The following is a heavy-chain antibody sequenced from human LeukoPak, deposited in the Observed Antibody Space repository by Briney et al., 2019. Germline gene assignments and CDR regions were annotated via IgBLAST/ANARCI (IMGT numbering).Heavy chain of an antibody. J-gene: IGHJ4*02. CDR3: ARRGVTSGSGSFDIVDY. D-gene: IGHD3-10*01. CDR2: ISSTSGTI. CDR1: GFTFSSYE. V-gene: IGHV3-48*03. Sequence: GGSLRLSCAASGFTFSSYEMNWVRQAPGKGLEWISYISSTSGTIYYADSVKGRFTISRDNAKNSLHLQMDSLRDEDTAVYYCARRGVTSGSGSFDIVDYWGQGTLVTVSS.